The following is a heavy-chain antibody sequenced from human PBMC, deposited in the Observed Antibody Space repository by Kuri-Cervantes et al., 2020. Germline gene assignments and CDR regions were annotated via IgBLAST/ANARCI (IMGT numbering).Heavy chain of an antibody. CDR2: IYSGGST. CDR1: GFTVSSNY. Sequence: GGSLRLSCAASGFTVSSNYMSWVRQAPGKGLEWVSVIYSGGSTYYADSVKGRFTISRDNSKYTLYLQMNSLRVEDTAVYYCARGLGQLGTSFDYWGQGTLVTVSS. D-gene: IGHD7-27*01. V-gene: IGHV3-66*01. J-gene: IGHJ4*02. CDR3: ARGLGQLGTSFDY.